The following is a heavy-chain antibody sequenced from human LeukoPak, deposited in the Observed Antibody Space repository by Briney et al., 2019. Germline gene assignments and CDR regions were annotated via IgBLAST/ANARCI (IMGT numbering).Heavy chain of an antibody. D-gene: IGHD6-19*01. J-gene: IGHJ4*02. CDR3: ASYSSGWYGYYFDY. V-gene: IGHV4-59*01. CDR2: IYYSGST. CDR1: GGSINTYY. Sequence: SETLSLTCTVSGGSINTYYWSWIRQPPGKGLEWIGYIYYSGSTNYNPSLKSRVTISVDTSKNQFSLKLSSVTAADTAVYYCASYSSGWYGYYFDYWGQGTLVTVSS.